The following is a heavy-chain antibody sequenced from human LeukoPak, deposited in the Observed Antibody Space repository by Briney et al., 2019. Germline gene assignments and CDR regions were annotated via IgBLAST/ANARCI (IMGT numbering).Heavy chain of an antibody. CDR1: GFTFSSYS. Sequence: GGSLRLSCAASGFTFSSYSMNWVRQSPGKGVEWVSSISSSSYIYYADSVKGRFTISRDNAKNSLYLQMNSLRAEDTAVYYCARDYYGSFDYWGQGTLVTVSS. CDR3: ARDYYGSFDY. CDR2: ISSSSYI. J-gene: IGHJ4*02. D-gene: IGHD3-10*01. V-gene: IGHV3-21*01.